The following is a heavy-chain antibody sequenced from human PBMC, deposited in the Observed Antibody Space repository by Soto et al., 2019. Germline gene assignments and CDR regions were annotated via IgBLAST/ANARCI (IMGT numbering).Heavy chain of an antibody. J-gene: IGHJ5*02. CDR1: GFIFSDRY. Sequence: LRLSCAASGFIFSDRYMDWVRQTPGKGLEWLGRIRNRANSYSTEYAASVRGRFTISRDDSNNLLYLHMSSLKTEDTAVYYCATIDMVEKFDPRGQGILVTVSS. CDR3: ATIDMVEKFDP. D-gene: IGHD3-10*01. CDR2: IRNRANSYST. V-gene: IGHV3-72*01.